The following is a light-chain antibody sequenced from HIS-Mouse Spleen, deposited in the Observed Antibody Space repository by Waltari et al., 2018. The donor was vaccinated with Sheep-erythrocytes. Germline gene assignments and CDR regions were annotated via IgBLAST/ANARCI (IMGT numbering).Light chain of an antibody. CDR2: EGS. CDR1: SSDVGSYNL. Sequence: QSALTQPASVSGSPGQSITTSCTGTSSDVGSYNLVSWYQQHTGKAPKLMIYEGSKRPSGVSNRFSGSKSGNTASLTISGLQAEDEADYYCCSYAGSSTPWVFGGGTKLTVL. CDR3: CSYAGSSTPWV. J-gene: IGLJ3*02. V-gene: IGLV2-23*01.